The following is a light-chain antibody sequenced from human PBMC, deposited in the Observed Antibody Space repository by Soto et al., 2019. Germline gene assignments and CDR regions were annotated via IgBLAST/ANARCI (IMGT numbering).Light chain of an antibody. CDR3: QQYDTYSRT. J-gene: IGKJ1*01. CDR1: QAVPNN. CDR2: DAS. Sequence: DIHLTQSPSFLSASVGDRVTITCRPSQAVPNNMAWYQQKPGKAPKLLIYDASSLQSGVPSRFTGRGSGTEFTLTISSLQPDDFATYYCQQYDTYSRTFGQGTKVDTK. V-gene: IGKV1-9*01.